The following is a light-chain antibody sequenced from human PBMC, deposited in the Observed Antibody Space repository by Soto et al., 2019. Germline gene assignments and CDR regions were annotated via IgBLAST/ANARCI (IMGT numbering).Light chain of an antibody. Sequence: DIHMTQSPSTLSASVGDRVTITCRASQFIRNWLAWYQQKPGTAPKLLIYDASTLESGVPSRFSGSGSGTEFTLTISRLQPDDFATYYCQQYNGDSGYTFGQGTKLEIK. CDR3: QQYNGDSGYT. CDR2: DAS. V-gene: IGKV1-5*01. J-gene: IGKJ2*01. CDR1: QFIRNW.